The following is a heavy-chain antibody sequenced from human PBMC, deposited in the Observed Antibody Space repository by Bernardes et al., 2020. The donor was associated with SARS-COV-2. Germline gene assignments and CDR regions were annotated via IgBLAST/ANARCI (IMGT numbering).Heavy chain of an antibody. V-gene: IGHV4-61*02. CDR2: ISASGST. J-gene: IGHJ4*02. Sequence: SEPLSLTCAVSDDVISSGSFYWSWLRQPAGKGLEWVGRISASGSTNYNPSLKSRVTMSVDTSKNQFSLKLTSVTAADTAVYYCARDGRISVPGTDYFDFWGQGILVTVSS. CDR3: ARDGRISVPGTDYFDF. D-gene: IGHD6-19*01. CDR1: DDVISSGSFY.